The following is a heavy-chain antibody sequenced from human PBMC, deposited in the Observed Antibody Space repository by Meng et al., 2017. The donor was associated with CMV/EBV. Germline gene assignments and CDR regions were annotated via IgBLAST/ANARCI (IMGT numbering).Heavy chain of an antibody. CDR2: INHSGST. Sequence: GSLRLSCAVYGGSFSGYYWSWIRQPPGKGLEWIGEINHSGSTNYNPSLKSRVTISVDTSKNQFSLKVRSVTAADTAVYYCASYCSSPSCFGLDWFDPWGQGTLVTVSS. J-gene: IGHJ5*02. CDR1: GGSFSGYY. D-gene: IGHD2-2*01. CDR3: ASYCSSPSCFGLDWFDP. V-gene: IGHV4-34*01.